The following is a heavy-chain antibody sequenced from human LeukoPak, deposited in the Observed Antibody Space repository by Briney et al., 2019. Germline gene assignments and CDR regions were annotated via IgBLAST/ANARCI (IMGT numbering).Heavy chain of an antibody. CDR1: GGSIRSRYY. Sequence: SETLSLTCTVSGGSIRSRYYWGWIRQPPGKGLEWIGIIFHSGTTYYNPSLKGRVTLSVDTSKNQFSLKLTSVTAADTAVYYCARDKSGIIDYLDSWGQGTLVTVSS. CDR3: ARDKSGIIDYLDS. D-gene: IGHD3-10*01. J-gene: IGHJ4*02. CDR2: IFHSGTT. V-gene: IGHV4-38-2*02.